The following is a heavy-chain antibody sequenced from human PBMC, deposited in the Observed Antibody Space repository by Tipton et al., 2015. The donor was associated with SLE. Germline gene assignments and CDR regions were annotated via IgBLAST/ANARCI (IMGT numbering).Heavy chain of an antibody. CDR3: ARKGN. J-gene: IGHJ4*02. CDR2: INHSGST. D-gene: IGHD3-10*01. V-gene: IGHV4-34*01. CDR1: GGSFSGYY. Sequence: GSLRLSCAVYGGSFSGYYWSWIRQPPGKGLEWIGEINHSGSTNYNPSLKSRVTISVDTSKNQFSLKLSSVTAADTAVYYCARKGNWGQGTLVTVSS.